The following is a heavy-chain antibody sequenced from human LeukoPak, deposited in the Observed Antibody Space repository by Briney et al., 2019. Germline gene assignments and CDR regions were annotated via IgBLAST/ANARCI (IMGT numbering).Heavy chain of an antibody. CDR2: ISGSGGST. J-gene: IGHJ4*02. CDR1: GFTFSSYA. Sequence: PGGSLRLSCAASGFTFSSYAMSWVRQAPGKGLEWVSAISGSGGSTYYADSVKGRFTISRDNSKNTPYLQMDSLRAEDTAVYYCAKSYCTNGVCYTLRYYFDYWGQGTLVTVSS. D-gene: IGHD2-8*01. CDR3: AKSYCTNGVCYTLRYYFDY. V-gene: IGHV3-23*01.